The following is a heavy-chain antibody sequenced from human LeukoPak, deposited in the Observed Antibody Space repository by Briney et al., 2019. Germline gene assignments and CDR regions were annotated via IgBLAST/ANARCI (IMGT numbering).Heavy chain of an antibody. CDR2: IKQDGSEK. J-gene: IGHJ6*03. Sequence: GGSLRLSCAASGFTFSSYWMSWVRQAPGKGLEWVANIKQDGSEKYYVDSVKGRFTISRDNAKNSLYLQMNSLRAEDTAVYYCAREISAWFGAKYYMDVWGKGTTVTISS. V-gene: IGHV3-7*01. CDR3: AREISAWFGAKYYMDV. CDR1: GFTFSSYW. D-gene: IGHD3-10*01.